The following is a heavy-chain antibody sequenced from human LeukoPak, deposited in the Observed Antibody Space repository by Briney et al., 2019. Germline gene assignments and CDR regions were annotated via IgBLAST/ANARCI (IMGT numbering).Heavy chain of an antibody. D-gene: IGHD2-15*01. Sequence: ASVKVSCKASGYTFTSYYMHWVRQAPGQGLEWMGVINPSGGSTTYAQKFQGRVTMTRDMSTSTVYMELSSLRSEDTAVYYCATFTKGGYCSGGSCPVWFDPWGQGTLVTVSS. J-gene: IGHJ5*02. CDR2: INPSGGST. CDR3: ATFTKGGYCSGGSCPVWFDP. V-gene: IGHV1-46*01. CDR1: GYTFTSYY.